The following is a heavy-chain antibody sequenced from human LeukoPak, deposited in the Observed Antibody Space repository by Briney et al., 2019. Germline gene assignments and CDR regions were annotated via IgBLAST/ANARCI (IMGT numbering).Heavy chain of an antibody. V-gene: IGHV3-74*01. CDR3: ARYNSDTAAAYDY. CDR2: INVDGSSI. CDR1: GFSVSTNY. D-gene: IGHD6-13*01. J-gene: IGHJ4*02. Sequence: GGSLRLSCAASGFSVSTNYMSWVRQAPGKGLEWVSRINVDGSSISYADSVKGRFTISRDNAKNTLYLQMNSLRAEDTALYYCARYNSDTAAAYDYWGQGTLVTVSS.